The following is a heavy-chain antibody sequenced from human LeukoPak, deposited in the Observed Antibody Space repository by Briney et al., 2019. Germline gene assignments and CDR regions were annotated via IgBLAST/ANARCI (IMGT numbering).Heavy chain of an antibody. CDR2: IYYSGST. CDR3: ASNGRYSSGWYGFDY. CDR1: GGSISSYY. Sequence: PSETVSLTCTVSGGSISSYYWSWIRQPPGKGLEWIGYIYYSGSTNYNPSLKSRVTISVDTSKNQFSLKLSPVTAADTAVYYCASNGRYSSGWYGFDYWGQGTLVTVSS. J-gene: IGHJ4*02. V-gene: IGHV4-59*01. D-gene: IGHD6-19*01.